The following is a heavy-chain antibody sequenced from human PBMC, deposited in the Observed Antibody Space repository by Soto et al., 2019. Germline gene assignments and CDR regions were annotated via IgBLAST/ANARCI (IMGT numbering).Heavy chain of an antibody. V-gene: IGHV4-59*01. CDR1: GGSISSYY. J-gene: IGHJ6*02. CDR3: ARDMTAYGMDV. CDR2: IYYSGST. Sequence: QVQLQESGPGLVKPSETLSLTCTVSGGSISSYYWSWIRQPPGKGLEWIGYIYYSGSTNYNPSLKSRVTISVDTSKNQFSLKLSSVTAADTAVYYCARDMTAYGMDVWGQGTTVTVSS.